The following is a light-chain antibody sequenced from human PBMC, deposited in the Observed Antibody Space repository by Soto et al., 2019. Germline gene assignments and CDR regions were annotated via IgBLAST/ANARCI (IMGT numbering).Light chain of an antibody. Sequence: QSVLTQSPSASASLGASVKLTCTLSSGHSSYAIAWHQQQPEKGPRYLMKLDSDGSHTKGDAIPDRFSGSSSGAERYLTISSLQSEDKADYYCQTWGTGIHVVFGGGTKVTVL. CDR1: SGHSSYA. CDR2: LDSDGSH. J-gene: IGLJ2*01. V-gene: IGLV4-69*01. CDR3: QTWGTGIHVV.